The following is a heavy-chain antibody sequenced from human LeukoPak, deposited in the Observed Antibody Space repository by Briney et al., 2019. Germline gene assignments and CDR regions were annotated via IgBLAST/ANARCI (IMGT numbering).Heavy chain of an antibody. Sequence: KPSETLSLTCAVYGGSFSGYYWSWIRQPPGKGLEWIGEINHSGSTNYNPSLKSRVTISVDTSKNQFSLKLSSVTAADTAVYYCARGRGYYYDSGGYHYWGQGTLVTVSS. J-gene: IGHJ4*02. CDR3: ARGRGYYYDSGGYHY. CDR2: INHSGST. CDR1: GGSFSGYY. D-gene: IGHD3-22*01. V-gene: IGHV4-34*01.